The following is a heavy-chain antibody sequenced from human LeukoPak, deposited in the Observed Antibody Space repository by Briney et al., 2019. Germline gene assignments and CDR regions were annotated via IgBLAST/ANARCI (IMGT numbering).Heavy chain of an antibody. Sequence: GESLKISCKGSGYSFTSNWISWVRQMPGKGLEWMGRIDPSDSYTNYSPSFQGHVTISADKSISTAYLQWSSLKASDTAIYYCARQEGSSYYYCWGQGTLVTVSS. J-gene: IGHJ4*02. CDR3: ARQEGSSYYYC. D-gene: IGHD3-22*01. CDR1: GYSFTSNW. CDR2: IDPSDSYT. V-gene: IGHV5-10-1*01.